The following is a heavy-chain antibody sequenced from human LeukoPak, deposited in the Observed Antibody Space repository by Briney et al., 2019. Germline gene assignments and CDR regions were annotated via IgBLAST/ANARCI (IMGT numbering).Heavy chain of an antibody. CDR2: ISGSGGST. Sequence: GGSPRLSCAASGFNFRSYAMSWVRQAPGKGLEWVSAISGSGGSTYYADSVKGRFTISRDNSKNTVYLQMNSLRAEDTAVYYCAKGSSGWGIAVAEFDYWGQGTLVTVSS. CDR1: GFNFRSYA. D-gene: IGHD6-19*01. CDR3: AKGSSGWGIAVAEFDY. J-gene: IGHJ4*02. V-gene: IGHV3-23*01.